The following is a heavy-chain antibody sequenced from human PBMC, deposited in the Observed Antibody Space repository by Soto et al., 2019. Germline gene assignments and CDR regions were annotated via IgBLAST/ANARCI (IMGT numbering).Heavy chain of an antibody. CDR2: VNAGSGNT. Sequence: ASVKVSCKASGYIFIDYAIHWVRQAPGQRLEWMGWVNAGSGNTEYSQTFQGRVTLTRDTSANTAYMELSSLRSEDTAVYYCGRKGSDNGHAIFDYWGQGALVNGSS. CDR1: GYIFIDYA. D-gene: IGHD2-8*01. J-gene: IGHJ4*02. CDR3: GRKGSDNGHAIFDY. V-gene: IGHV1-3*01.